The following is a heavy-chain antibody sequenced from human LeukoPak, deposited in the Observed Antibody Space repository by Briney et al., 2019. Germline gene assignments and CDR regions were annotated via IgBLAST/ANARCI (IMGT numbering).Heavy chain of an antibody. CDR1: GYTFTGYY. D-gene: IGHD2-15*01. CDR2: INPNSGGT. CDR3: ARGADAANYPGMVAATPDY. V-gene: IGHV1-2*02. J-gene: IGHJ4*02. Sequence: GASVKVSCKASGYTFTGYYMHWVRQAPGQGLEWMGWINPNSGGTNYAQKFQGRVTMTRDTSISTAYMELSRLRSDDTAVYYCARGADAANYPGMVAATPDYWGQGTLVTVSS.